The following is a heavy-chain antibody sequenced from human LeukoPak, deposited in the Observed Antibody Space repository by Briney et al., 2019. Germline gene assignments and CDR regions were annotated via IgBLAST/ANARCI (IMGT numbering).Heavy chain of an antibody. CDR2: IIPIFGTA. CDR3: ASLYYASSGYFALDAFDI. Sequence: GASVKVSCKASGGTFSSYAISWVRQAPGQGLEWMGGIIPIFGTANYAQKFQGRVTITTDESTSTAYMELSSLRSEDTAVYYCASLYYASSGYFALDAFDIWGQGTMVTVSS. CDR1: GGTFSSYA. D-gene: IGHD3-22*01. J-gene: IGHJ3*02. V-gene: IGHV1-69*05.